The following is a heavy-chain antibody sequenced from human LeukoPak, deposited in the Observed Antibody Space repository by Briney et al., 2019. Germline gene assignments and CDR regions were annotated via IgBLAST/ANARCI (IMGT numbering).Heavy chain of an antibody. CDR2: MNPNSGNT. V-gene: IGHV1-8*01. J-gene: IGHJ4*02. Sequence: GASVKVSCKASGYTFTSYDINWVRQATGQGLEWMGWMNPNSGNTGYAQKFKGRVTMTRNTSISTAYMEMSSLRSEDTAVYYCVRSGCDGGNYCFGYGGRGTLVIVSS. CDR1: GYTFTSYD. D-gene: IGHD4/OR15-4a*01. CDR3: VRSGCDGGNYCFGY.